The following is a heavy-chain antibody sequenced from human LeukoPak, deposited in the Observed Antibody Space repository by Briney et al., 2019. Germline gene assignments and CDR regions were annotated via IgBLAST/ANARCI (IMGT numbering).Heavy chain of an antibody. CDR1: GGSISSYY. CDR3: ARRYCSGGGCYSSLDY. D-gene: IGHD2-15*01. J-gene: IGHJ4*02. CDR2: IYYSGST. V-gene: IGHV4-59*08. Sequence: SETLSLTCTVSGGSISSYYWSWIRQPPGKGLEWIGYIYYSGSTNYNPSLKSRVTISVDTSKNQFSLKLSSATAADTAVYYCARRYCSGGGCYSSLDYWGQGSLVTVSS.